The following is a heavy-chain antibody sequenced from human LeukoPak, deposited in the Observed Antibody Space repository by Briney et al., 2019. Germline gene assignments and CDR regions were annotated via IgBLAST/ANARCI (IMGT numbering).Heavy chain of an antibody. D-gene: IGHD3-10*01. V-gene: IGHV3-33*01. Sequence: PGRSLRLSCAASGFTFSSYGMHWVRQAPDKGLEWVAVIWYDGSNKYYADSVKGRFTISRDNSKNTLYLQMNSLRAEDTAVYYCARDFRETYYYYYMDVWGKGTTVTVSS. CDR2: IWYDGSNK. CDR3: ARDFRETYYYYYMDV. J-gene: IGHJ6*03. CDR1: GFTFSSYG.